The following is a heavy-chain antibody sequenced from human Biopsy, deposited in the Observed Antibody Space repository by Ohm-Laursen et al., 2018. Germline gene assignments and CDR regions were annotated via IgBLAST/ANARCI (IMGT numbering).Heavy chain of an antibody. CDR3: TVDPGRGFH. CDR2: IKSKSDGGAT. Sequence: SLRLSCSASGFTFTHAWMSWVRQGPGKGLEWLGRIKSKSDGGATDYAAAVQGRFAISRDDSTNTFYLQMNSLKSEDTGVFYCTVDPGRGFHWGQGTLVTISS. D-gene: IGHD5-12*01. CDR1: GFTFTHAW. J-gene: IGHJ4*02. V-gene: IGHV3-15*01.